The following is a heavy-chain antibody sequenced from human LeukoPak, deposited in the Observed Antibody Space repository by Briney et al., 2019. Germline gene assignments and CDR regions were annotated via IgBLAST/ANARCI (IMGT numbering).Heavy chain of an antibody. D-gene: IGHD3-3*01. CDR2: IRGSGGST. Sequence: PGVSLRLSCAASGFTFSSYAMSWVRQAPGKGLEWVSAIRGSGGSTYYADSVKGRFTISRDNSKNTLYLQMNSLRAEDTAVYYCAKGNTDYDFWSGPTYNWFDPWGQGTLVTVSS. CDR1: GFTFSSYA. V-gene: IGHV3-23*01. CDR3: AKGNTDYDFWSGPTYNWFDP. J-gene: IGHJ5*02.